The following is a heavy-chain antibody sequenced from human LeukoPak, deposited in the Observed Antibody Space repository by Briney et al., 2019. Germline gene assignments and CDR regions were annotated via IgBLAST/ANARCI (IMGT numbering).Heavy chain of an antibody. V-gene: IGHV4-59*08. J-gene: IGHJ3*02. CDR1: GGSISSYY. CDR2: IYYSGST. CDR3: ARYFSWRGFDI. D-gene: IGHD3-3*01. Sequence: PSETLSLTCTVSGGSISSYYWSWIRQPPGKGLEWIGYIYYSGSTNYNPSLKSRVTISVDTSKNQFSLKLSSVTAADTAVYYCARYFSWRGFDIWGQGTMVTVSS.